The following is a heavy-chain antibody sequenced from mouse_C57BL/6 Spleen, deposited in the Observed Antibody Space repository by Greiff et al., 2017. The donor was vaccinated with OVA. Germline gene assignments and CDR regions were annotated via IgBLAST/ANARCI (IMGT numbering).Heavy chain of an antibody. CDR2: IYPGDGDT. D-gene: IGHD1-1*01. Sequence: QVHVKQSGAELVKPGASVKISCKASGYAFSSYWMNWVKQRPGQGLEWIGQIYPGDGDTNYNGKFKGKATLTADKSSSTAYMQLSSLTTENSAFYVCARGGTAIVAPCDYWGQGTTLTVSS. CDR3: ARGGTAIVAPCDY. J-gene: IGHJ2*01. V-gene: IGHV1-80*01. CDR1: GYAFSSYW.